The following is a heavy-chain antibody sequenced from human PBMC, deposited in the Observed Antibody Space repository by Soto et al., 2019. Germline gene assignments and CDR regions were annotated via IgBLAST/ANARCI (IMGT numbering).Heavy chain of an antibody. Sequence: SETLSLTCTVSGGSVSSGSYYWSWIRQPPGKGLEWIGCIYYSGSTNYNPSLKSRVTISVDTSKDPFSLKLISVTPADTAVYYCAPETLGAPYHYDRSGYHIRSAFNIWGQGTMVSVSS. CDR1: GGSVSSGSYY. CDR2: IYYSGST. CDR3: APETLGAPYHYDRSGYHIRSAFNI. J-gene: IGHJ3*02. V-gene: IGHV4-61*01. D-gene: IGHD3-22*01.